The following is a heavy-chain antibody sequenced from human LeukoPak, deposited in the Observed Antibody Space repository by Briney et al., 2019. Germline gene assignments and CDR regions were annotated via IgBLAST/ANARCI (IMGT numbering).Heavy chain of an antibody. V-gene: IGHV3-21*01. Sequence: GGSLRLSCAASGFTFSSYWMSWVRQAPGKGLEWVSSISSSSSYIYYADSVKGRFTISRDNAKNSLYLQMNSLRAEDTAVYYCARELGYCSGGSCSGMDVWGQGTTVTVSS. CDR2: ISSSSSYI. D-gene: IGHD2-15*01. CDR3: ARELGYCSGGSCSGMDV. J-gene: IGHJ6*02. CDR1: GFTFSSYW.